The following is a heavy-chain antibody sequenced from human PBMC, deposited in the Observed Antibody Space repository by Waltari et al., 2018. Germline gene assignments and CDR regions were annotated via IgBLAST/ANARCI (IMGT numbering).Heavy chain of an antibody. CDR3: ARDRGDYYDSSGYYRGGAFDI. J-gene: IGHJ3*02. D-gene: IGHD3-22*01. V-gene: IGHV4-61*02. Sequence: QVQLQESGPGLVKPSQTLSLTCTVSGGSISSGSYYWSWIRQPAGKGLEGIGRIYTSGSTTYNPSLKMRVTISVDTSKNQFSLKLSSVTAADTAVYYCARDRGDYYDSSGYYRGGAFDIWGQGTMVTVSS. CDR1: GGSISSGSYY. CDR2: IYTSGST.